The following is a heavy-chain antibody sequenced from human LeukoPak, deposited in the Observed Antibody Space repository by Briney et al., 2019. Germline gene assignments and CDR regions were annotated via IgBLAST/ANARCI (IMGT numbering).Heavy chain of an antibody. CDR3: ARENDGFFDY. CDR2: IFPILGIA. V-gene: IGHV1-69*04. J-gene: IGHJ4*02. D-gene: IGHD5-24*01. Sequence: SVKVSCKASGGTFSSYTISWVRQAPGQGLEWMGRIFPILGIANYAQKFQGRVTITADKSTSTAYMELSSLRSEDTAVYYCARENDGFFDYWGQGTLVTVSS. CDR1: GGTFSSYT.